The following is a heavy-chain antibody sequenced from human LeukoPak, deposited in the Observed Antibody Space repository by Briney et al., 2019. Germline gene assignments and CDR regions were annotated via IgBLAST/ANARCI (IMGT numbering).Heavy chain of an antibody. D-gene: IGHD4-17*01. CDR2: ISYDGSNK. V-gene: IGHV3-30*04. CDR1: GFTFSSYA. J-gene: IGHJ4*02. CDR3: AKAAGPGEFTVIDY. Sequence: GGSLRLSCAASGFTFSSYAMHWVRQAPGKGLEWVAVISYDGSNKYYADSVKGRFTISRDNAKNSLYLQMNSLRAEDTALYYCAKAAGPGEFTVIDYWGQGTLVTVSS.